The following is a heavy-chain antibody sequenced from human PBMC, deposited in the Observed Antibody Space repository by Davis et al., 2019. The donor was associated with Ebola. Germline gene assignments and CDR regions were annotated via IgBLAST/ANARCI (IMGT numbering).Heavy chain of an antibody. Sequence: GESLKISCAVSGFTFSHYWMSWVRQAPGKGLEWVANIDQDGSDKYYVDSVKGRFTISRDNSKNTLSLQMNSLRVEDTAVYYCAKTGDYFDSSGYYRPDVFDVWGQGTMVSVSS. D-gene: IGHD3-22*01. V-gene: IGHV3-7*03. CDR3: AKTGDYFDSSGYYRPDVFDV. CDR1: GFTFSHYW. J-gene: IGHJ3*01. CDR2: IDQDGSDK.